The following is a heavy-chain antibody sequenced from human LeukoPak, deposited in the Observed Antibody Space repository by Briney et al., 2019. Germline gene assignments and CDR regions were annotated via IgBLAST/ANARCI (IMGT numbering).Heavy chain of an antibody. CDR3: ARSTGNLYSWFDP. J-gene: IGHJ5*02. CDR2: ICRSGST. V-gene: IGHV4-38-2*01. D-gene: IGHD1-26*01. CDR1: GYSISSDYY. Sequence: SETLTLTCDVSGYSISSDYYWGLIRQPPGERVGGTGSICRSGSTYYAASLKGRVTISVDTSKNQFSLKLNTVTAADTAVYFCARSTGNLYSWFDPWGQGTRATVSS.